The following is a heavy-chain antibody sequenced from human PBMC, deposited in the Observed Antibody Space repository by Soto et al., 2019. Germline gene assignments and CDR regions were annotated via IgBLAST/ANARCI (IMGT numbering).Heavy chain of an antibody. J-gene: IGHJ6*02. CDR1: GYTFTNYG. V-gene: IGHV1-18*01. CDR2: ISAYNDNT. CDR3: AREGYYYGTGSYTPGRYHGMDV. D-gene: IGHD3-10*01. Sequence: QIQLVQSGAEVKKAGASVKVSCKASGYTFTNYGISWVRQALGQGLEWMGWISAYNDNTNYAQKFQGRVTLTTDTSTRTAYMVVRSVTSDATAVYYSAREGYYYGTGSYTPGRYHGMDVWGQGNTVTVSS.